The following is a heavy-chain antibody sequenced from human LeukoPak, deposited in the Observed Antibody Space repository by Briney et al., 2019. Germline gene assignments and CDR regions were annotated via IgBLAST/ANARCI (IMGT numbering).Heavy chain of an antibody. CDR1: GFTFSSYG. CDR2: ISYDGSNK. D-gene: IGHD5-24*01. Sequence: HTGGSLRLSCAASGFTFSSYGMHWVRQAPGKGLEWVAVISYDGSNKYYADSVKGRFTISRDNSKNTLYLQMNSLRAEDTAVYYCARTKEMAPDHDAFDIWGQGTMVTVSS. CDR3: ARTKEMAPDHDAFDI. J-gene: IGHJ3*02. V-gene: IGHV3-30*03.